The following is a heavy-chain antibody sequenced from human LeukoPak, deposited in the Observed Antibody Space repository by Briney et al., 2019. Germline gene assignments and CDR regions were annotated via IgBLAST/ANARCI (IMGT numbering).Heavy chain of an antibody. CDR1: GFTFSSYG. J-gene: IGHJ1*01. CDR2: IRYDGSNK. D-gene: IGHD2-15*01. CDR3: AREPQPGYCSGGSCYFQH. Sequence: GWSLTLSCAASGFTFSSYGMHWVRQAPGKGLEWAAFIRYDGSNKYYADSVKGRFTISRDNSKNTLYLQMNSLRAEDTAVYYCAREPQPGYCSGGSCYFQHWGQGTLVTVSS. V-gene: IGHV3-30*02.